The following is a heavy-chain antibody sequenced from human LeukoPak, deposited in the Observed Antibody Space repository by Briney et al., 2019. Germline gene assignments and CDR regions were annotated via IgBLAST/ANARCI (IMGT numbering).Heavy chain of an antibody. Sequence: GGSLRLSCAASGFTFSSYSMNWVSQAPGKGLEWVSSISSSSSYIYYADSVKGRFTISRDNAKNSLYLQMSSLRAEDTAVYYCARGSSGSSNFDYWGQGTLVTVSS. J-gene: IGHJ4*02. CDR3: ARGSSGSSNFDY. CDR1: GFTFSSYS. D-gene: IGHD1-26*01. CDR2: ISSSSSYI. V-gene: IGHV3-21*01.